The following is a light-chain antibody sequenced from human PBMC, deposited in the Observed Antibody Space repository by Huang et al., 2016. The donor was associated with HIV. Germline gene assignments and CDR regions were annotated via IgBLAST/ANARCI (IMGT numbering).Light chain of an antibody. CDR2: GAS. Sequence: EIVMTQSPATLSVSPGERATLSCRASQSVSLNLAWYQQKHGQAPRLLIYGASTRVTGVPARFSGSGSGTEFTLTISSLQSEDFAVYYCQQYDNGPIAFGQGTRLEI. V-gene: IGKV3-15*01. CDR1: QSVSLN. J-gene: IGKJ5*01. CDR3: QQYDNGPIA.